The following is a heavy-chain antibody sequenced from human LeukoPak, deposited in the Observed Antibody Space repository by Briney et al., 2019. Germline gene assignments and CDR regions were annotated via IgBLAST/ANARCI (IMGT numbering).Heavy chain of an antibody. D-gene: IGHD6-19*01. CDR1: GFTFRSYA. CDR2: VSGSGGGT. V-gene: IGHV3-23*01. Sequence: GGSLRLSCAASGFTFRSYAMSWVRQAPGKGLEWVSAVSGSGGGTYYADSVKGRFTISRDNSKNTLYLQMNSLRAEDTAAYYCAKDPDSSGWYYFDYWGQGTLVTVSS. CDR3: AKDPDSSGWYYFDY. J-gene: IGHJ4*02.